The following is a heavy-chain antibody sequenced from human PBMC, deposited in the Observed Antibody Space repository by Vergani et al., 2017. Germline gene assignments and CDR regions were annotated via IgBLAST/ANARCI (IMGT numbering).Heavy chain of an antibody. CDR2: ISAYNGNT. CDR1: GYTFTSYG. V-gene: IGHV1-18*01. Sequence: QVQLVQSGAEVKKPGASVKVSCKASGYTFTSYGISWVRQAPGQGLEWMGWISAYNGNTNYAQKFQGRVTITADESTSTAYMELSSLRSEDTAVYYCARCGSNYNDYYYYMDVWGKGTTVTVSS. J-gene: IGHJ6*03. CDR3: ARCGSNYNDYYYYMDV. D-gene: IGHD4-11*01.